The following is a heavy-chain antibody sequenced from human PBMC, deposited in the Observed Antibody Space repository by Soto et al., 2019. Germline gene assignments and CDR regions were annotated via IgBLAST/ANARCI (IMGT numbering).Heavy chain of an antibody. CDR1: GGSISSSNW. V-gene: IGHV4-4*02. D-gene: IGHD2-2*02. CDR2: VYHSGST. CDR3: ARIPFTYYSLDV. J-gene: IGHJ6*02. Sequence: QVQLQESGPALVKPSGTLSLTCAVYGGSISSSNWWSWVRQPPGKGQEWIGEVYHSGSTNYNPSLKSRVTIAVDKSKNQLSLKVTSVTAADTAVYYCARIPFTYYSLDVWGQGTTVTVSS.